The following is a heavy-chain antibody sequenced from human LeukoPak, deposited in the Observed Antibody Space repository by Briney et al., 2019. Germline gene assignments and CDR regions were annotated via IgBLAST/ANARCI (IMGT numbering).Heavy chain of an antibody. CDR3: AKGCIHTSGWWDAFDF. D-gene: IGHD6-19*01. Sequence: DSVKGRFTISRDNSKNTLYLQMNSLRAEDTAVYYCAKGCIHTSGWWDAFDFWGQGTMVTVSS. J-gene: IGHJ3*01. V-gene: IGHV3-30*02.